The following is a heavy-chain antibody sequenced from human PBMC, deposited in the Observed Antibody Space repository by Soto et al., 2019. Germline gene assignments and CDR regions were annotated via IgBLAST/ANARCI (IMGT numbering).Heavy chain of an antibody. V-gene: IGHV3-23*01. CDR2: ISGSGHAT. Sequence: EVRLLESGGGSVPPGASARLSCLTSGFMFDNYAMSWVRQSPARGLEWVAAISGSGHATYYTQSVRGRFTISRDKSKKTVFLQMNNLRTEDTAXXXCAXXRYFDSSGGCANYWGLGTLVTVSS. CDR1: GFMFDNYA. J-gene: IGHJ4*02. CDR3: AXXRYFDSSGGCANY. D-gene: IGHD3-22*01.